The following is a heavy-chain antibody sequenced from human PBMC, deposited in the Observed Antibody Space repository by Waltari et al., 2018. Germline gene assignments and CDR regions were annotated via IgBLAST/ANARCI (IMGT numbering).Heavy chain of an antibody. V-gene: IGHV3-48*01. Sequence: EVQLVESGGGLVQPGGSLRLSCAASGFTFSSYSMNWVRQAPGKGLEWVSDISSSSSTIYYADSVKGRFTSSRDNAKNSLYLQMNSLRAEDTAVYYCARDDYAGAFDIWGQGTMVTVSS. CDR2: ISSSSSTI. CDR3: ARDDYAGAFDI. CDR1: GFTFSSYS. J-gene: IGHJ3*02. D-gene: IGHD4-17*01.